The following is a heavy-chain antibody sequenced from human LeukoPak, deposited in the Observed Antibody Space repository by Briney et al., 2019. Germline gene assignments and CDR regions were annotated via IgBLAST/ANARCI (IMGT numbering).Heavy chain of an antibody. J-gene: IGHJ4*02. CDR3: ARGHYDILTASYKWTPDY. Sequence: GGSLRLSCAASGFTFSTYNMNWVRQAPGKGLEWVSSITSGGTYAYYADSVKGRFTTSRDNAKNSLSLQLSSLRAEDTAVYYCARGHYDILTASYKWTPDYWGQGILVTVSS. D-gene: IGHD3-9*01. CDR2: ITSGGTYA. V-gene: IGHV3-21*06. CDR1: GFTFSTYN.